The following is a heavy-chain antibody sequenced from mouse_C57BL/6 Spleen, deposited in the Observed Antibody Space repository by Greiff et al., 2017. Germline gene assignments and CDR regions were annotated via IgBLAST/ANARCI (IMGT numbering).Heavy chain of an antibody. CDR3: ARHGGSWYFDV. J-gene: IGHJ1*03. Sequence: DVKLVESGGDLVKPGGSLQLSCAASGFPFRSSGMSWVRQTPDKRLEWVATISSGGSYTYYPDSVKGRFTISRDNAKNTLYLQMSSLRSEDTALYYCARHGGSWYFDVRGTGTTGTAST. CDR2: ISSGGSYT. V-gene: IGHV5-6*02. CDR1: GFPFRSSG.